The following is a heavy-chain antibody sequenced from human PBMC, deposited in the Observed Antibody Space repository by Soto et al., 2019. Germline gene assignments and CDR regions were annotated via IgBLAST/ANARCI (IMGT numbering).Heavy chain of an antibody. CDR2: IKQDGSEK. CDR3: AKNNRYCSSTNCFVFDY. CDR1: GFTFSGYW. J-gene: IGHJ4*02. D-gene: IGHD2-2*01. Sequence: EVQLVESGGGLVQPGGSLRLSCAASGFTFSGYWMSWVRQAPGKGLEWVANIKQDGSEKYYVDSVKGRFTISRDNAKNSLYLLMNGLRAEDPAVYYCAKNNRYCSSTNCFVFDYWGQGTLVTVSS. V-gene: IGHV3-7*01.